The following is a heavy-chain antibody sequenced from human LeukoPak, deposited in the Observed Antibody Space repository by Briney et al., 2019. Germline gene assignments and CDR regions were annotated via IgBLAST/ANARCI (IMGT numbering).Heavy chain of an antibody. D-gene: IGHD5-24*01. Sequence: GGSLRLSCAASGFTFRNAWMSWVRQAPGKGLEWVSGISPNGVITYYADSVKGRFTISRDNSKGTVYLQMNSLRPEDTAVYYCAKDDAWLQYGNWGRGTLVTVSS. CDR2: ISPNGVIT. CDR3: AKDDAWLQYGN. V-gene: IGHV3-23*01. J-gene: IGHJ4*02. CDR1: GFTFRNAW.